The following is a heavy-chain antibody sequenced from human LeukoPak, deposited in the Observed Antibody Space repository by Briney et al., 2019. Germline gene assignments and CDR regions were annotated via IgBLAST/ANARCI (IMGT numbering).Heavy chain of an antibody. D-gene: IGHD6-19*01. CDR3: ARISGREYSSGWYPFDY. V-gene: IGHV3-30*03. Sequence: LSLTCTVSGYSISSGYYWGWIRQPPGKGLEWVAVITYDGSNKYYADSVKGRFTISRDNAKNSLYLQMNSLRAEDTASYHCARISGREYSSGWYPFDYWGQGTLVTVSS. CDR2: ITYDGSNK. CDR1: GYSISSGYY. J-gene: IGHJ4*02.